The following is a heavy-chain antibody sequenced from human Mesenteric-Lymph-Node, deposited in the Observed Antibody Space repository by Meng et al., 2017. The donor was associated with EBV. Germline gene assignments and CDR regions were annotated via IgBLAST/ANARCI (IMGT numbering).Heavy chain of an antibody. CDR1: GGSISSSSYY. D-gene: IGHD6-19*01. V-gene: IGHV4-39*01. CDR2: FYYSGST. J-gene: IGHJ4*02. CDR3: ARLVSGWSGSYYFDY. Sequence: DSGHGLVKPPDTLPLTGIFSGGSISSSSYYWGWIRQPPGKGLEWIGTFYYSGSTYYNPSLKSRVTISVDTSKNQFSLKLSSVTAADTAVYYCARLVSGWSGSYYFDYWGQGTLVTVSS.